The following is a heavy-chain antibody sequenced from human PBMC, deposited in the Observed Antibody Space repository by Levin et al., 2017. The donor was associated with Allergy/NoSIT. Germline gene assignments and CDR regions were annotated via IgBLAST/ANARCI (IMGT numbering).Heavy chain of an antibody. V-gene: IGHV3-21*01. CDR1: GFTFSRYN. CDR2: INTGGTYI. J-gene: IGHJ4*02. D-gene: IGHD4-17*01. CDR3: ARDSHYGDVNFDY. Sequence: GESLKISCAGSGFTFSRYNMNWVRQAPGRGLEWVASINTGGTYINYADSVRGRFTISRDNAKNSLYLQMNSLRAEDTALYYCARDSHYGDVNFDYWGQGTQVAVSS.